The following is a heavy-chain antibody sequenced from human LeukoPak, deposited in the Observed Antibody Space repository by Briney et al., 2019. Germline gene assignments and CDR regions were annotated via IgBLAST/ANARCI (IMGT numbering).Heavy chain of an antibody. D-gene: IGHD6-13*01. CDR1: GFTFSSYW. V-gene: IGHV3-74*01. Sequence: GGSLRLSCAASGFTFSSYWMHWVRHAPGKGLVWVSRINSDGSSTSYADSVKGRFTISRDNAKNTLYLQMNSLRAEDTAVYYCARGPRIAAPAGYWGQGTLVTVSS. CDR2: INSDGSST. CDR3: ARGPRIAAPAGY. J-gene: IGHJ4*02.